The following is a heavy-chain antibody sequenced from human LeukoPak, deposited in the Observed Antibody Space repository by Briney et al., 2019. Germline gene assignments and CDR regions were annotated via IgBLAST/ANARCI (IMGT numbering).Heavy chain of an antibody. Sequence: PSETLSLTCTVSGGSISSYHWTWMRQAPGKGLEWIGYMYNTGSTNYNPSLKSRVTISAETSKNQFSLKLTSVTAADTAVYYCARSSSGWDDAFDIRGQGTMVTVSS. CDR2: MYNTGST. CDR1: GGSISSYH. V-gene: IGHV4-59*01. D-gene: IGHD6-19*01. J-gene: IGHJ3*02. CDR3: ARSSSGWDDAFDI.